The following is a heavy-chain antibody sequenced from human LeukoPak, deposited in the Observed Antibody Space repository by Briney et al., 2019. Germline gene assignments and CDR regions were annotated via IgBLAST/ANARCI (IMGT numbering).Heavy chain of an antibody. Sequence: SETLSPTXAVYGGSFSGYYWSWIRQPPGKGLEWIGEINHSGSTNYNPSLKSRVTISVDTSKNQFSLKLSSVTAADTAVYYCARVRAARPFDYWGQGTLVTVSS. V-gene: IGHV4-34*01. CDR3: ARVRAARPFDY. J-gene: IGHJ4*02. CDR1: GGSFSGYY. CDR2: INHSGST. D-gene: IGHD6-6*01.